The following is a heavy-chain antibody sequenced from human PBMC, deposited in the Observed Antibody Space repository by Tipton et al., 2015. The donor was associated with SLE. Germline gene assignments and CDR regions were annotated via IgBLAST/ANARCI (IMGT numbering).Heavy chain of an antibody. Sequence: LRLSCVASGFTFNNYAMSWVRQTPGKGLEWIGEINHNGDTNYNPSLRSRVTISVDTVRNQFSLKLNSVTAADTAVYYCTRDPYYYDSSGSPYSYWGQGTLVIVSS. CDR3: TRDPYYYDSSGSPYSY. J-gene: IGHJ4*02. V-gene: IGHV4-34*01. CDR2: INHNGDT. D-gene: IGHD3-22*01. CDR1: GFTFNNYA.